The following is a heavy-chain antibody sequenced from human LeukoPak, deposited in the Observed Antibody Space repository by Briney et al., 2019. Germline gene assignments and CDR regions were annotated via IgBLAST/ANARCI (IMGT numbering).Heavy chain of an antibody. Sequence: GGSLRLSCTASGFTFSNYAMHWVRQAPGNGLEYVAAISSNGGSTYYANSVKGRVTISRDNSKNTLHLQMGSLRAEDMAVYYCARLYCSSSSCLVDYWGQGTLVTVSS. CDR2: ISSNGGST. V-gene: IGHV3-64*01. J-gene: IGHJ4*02. CDR1: GFTFSNYA. D-gene: IGHD2-2*01. CDR3: ARLYCSSSSCLVDY.